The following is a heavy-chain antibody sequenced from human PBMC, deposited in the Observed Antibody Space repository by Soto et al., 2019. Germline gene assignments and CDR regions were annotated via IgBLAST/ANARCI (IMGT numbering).Heavy chain of an antibody. Sequence: SVKVSCKSSGGTFSSYAISWVRQAPGQGLEWMGGIISIFGTANYAQKFQGRVTITADESTSTAYMELSSLRSEDTAVYYCARGWYCSGGSCYPQNWEVWGKGTTVTVSS. CDR1: GGTFSSYA. CDR3: ARGWYCSGGSCYPQNWEV. V-gene: IGHV1-69*13. CDR2: IISIFGTA. J-gene: IGHJ6*04. D-gene: IGHD2-15*01.